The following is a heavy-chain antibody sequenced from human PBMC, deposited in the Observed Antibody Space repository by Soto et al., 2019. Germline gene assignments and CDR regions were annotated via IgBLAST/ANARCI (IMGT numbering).Heavy chain of an antibody. D-gene: IGHD2-15*01. V-gene: IGHV3-11*01. Sequence: SCKASGGTFSDYYMSWVRQAPGKGLEWVSYISGSGDVIYYADSVKGRFTISRDNDKKSVHLQMDTLRAEDTALYYCARAPDCGEGSCYRHFDLWGQGTRVTVSS. CDR3: ARAPDCGEGSCYRHFDL. J-gene: IGHJ4*02. CDR2: ISGSGDVI. CDR1: GGTFSDYY.